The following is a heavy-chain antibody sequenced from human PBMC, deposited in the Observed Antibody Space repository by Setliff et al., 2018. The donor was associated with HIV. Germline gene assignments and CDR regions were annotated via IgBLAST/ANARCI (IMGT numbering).Heavy chain of an antibody. CDR2: ISSDHNT. CDR1: GFTFSSFV. V-gene: IGHV3-23*01. Sequence: RLSCAASGFTFSSFVMTWVRQAPGKGLEWVSTISSDHNTYYPDSVRGRFTVSRDNSKNTLYLQMNSLRAEDTAVYYCSKEKFTFTVVRGVIDYWGQGMLVTVSS. CDR3: SKEKFTFTVVRGVIDY. J-gene: IGHJ4*02. D-gene: IGHD3-10*01.